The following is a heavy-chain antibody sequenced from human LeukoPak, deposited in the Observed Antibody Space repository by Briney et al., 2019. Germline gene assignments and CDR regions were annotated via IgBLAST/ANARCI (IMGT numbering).Heavy chain of an antibody. D-gene: IGHD3-22*01. J-gene: IGHJ5*02. CDR1: GYTFTGYY. CDR3: ARGRITMIVVVMGNNWFDP. Sequence: GASVKVSCKASGYTFTGYYMHWVRQAPGQGLEWMGWINPNSGGTNYAQKFQGRVTMTRDTSISTAYMELSRLRSDGTAVYYCARGRITMIVVVMGNNWFDPWGQGTLVTVSS. V-gene: IGHV1-2*02. CDR2: INPNSGGT.